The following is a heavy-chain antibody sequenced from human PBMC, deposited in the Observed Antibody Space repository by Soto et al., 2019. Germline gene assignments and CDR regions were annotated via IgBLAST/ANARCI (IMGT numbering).Heavy chain of an antibody. CDR2: ILSDSSYA. CDR3: VRDPGEGDV. J-gene: IGHJ3*01. CDR1: GFTFSTYN. Sequence: EVQLVEFGGGLVKPGGSLRLSCAASGFTFSTYNMNWVRQAPGKGLEWVSSILSDSSYAFYADSVKGRFTISRDNAKNSLYLQMNSLRAEDTAVYYCVRDPGEGDVWGQGTMVTVSS. D-gene: IGHD2-21*01. V-gene: IGHV3-21*01.